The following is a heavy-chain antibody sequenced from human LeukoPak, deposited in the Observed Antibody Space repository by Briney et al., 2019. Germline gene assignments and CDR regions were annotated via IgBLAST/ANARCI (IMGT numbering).Heavy chain of an antibody. CDR2: IYPNSGGT. CDR3: ARDLSRPTIPYNWFDP. CDR1: GYTFTGYY. J-gene: IGHJ5*02. V-gene: IGHV1-2*02. D-gene: IGHD4/OR15-4a*01. Sequence: ASVKVSCKASGYTFTGYYMHWVRQAPGQGLEWIGWIYPNSGGTNYAQKSQGRVTMTRDTSISTAYMELSRLRSDDTAVYYCARDLSRPTIPYNWFDPWGQGTLVTVSS.